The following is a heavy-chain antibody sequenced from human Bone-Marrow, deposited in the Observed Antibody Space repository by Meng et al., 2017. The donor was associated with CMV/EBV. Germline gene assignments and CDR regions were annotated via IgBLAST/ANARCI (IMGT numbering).Heavy chain of an antibody. CDR1: GFTFSSYA. J-gene: IGHJ3*02. CDR3: ARGLSYMAFDM. CDR2: HYNDVSSI. Sequence: GESLKISCAASGFTFSSYAMSWVRQAPGKGLEWVSRHYNDVSSISYADSVKGRLTISRDNAKKTLYLQMNSLRADDTAVYYCARGLSYMAFDMWGQGTMVTVSS. V-gene: IGHV3-74*01. D-gene: IGHD1-14*01.